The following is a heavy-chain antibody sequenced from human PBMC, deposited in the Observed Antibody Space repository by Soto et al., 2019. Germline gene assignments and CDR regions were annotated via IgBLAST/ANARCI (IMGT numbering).Heavy chain of an antibody. CDR1: GVSLSTSGGG. CDR3: AHKIGLKSSFDP. D-gene: IGHD1-26*01. Sequence: ESDPTLVNPTQTLTLTCTVAGVSLSTSGGGLAWIRQPPGKALEWLALIYWDDAERYSPSLRSRLTIIKDTSKNQVVLTMTNMDPVDTATYFFAHKIGLKSSFDPWCQAIPVTLSS. CDR2: IYWDDAE. J-gene: IGHJ5*02. V-gene: IGHV2-5*02.